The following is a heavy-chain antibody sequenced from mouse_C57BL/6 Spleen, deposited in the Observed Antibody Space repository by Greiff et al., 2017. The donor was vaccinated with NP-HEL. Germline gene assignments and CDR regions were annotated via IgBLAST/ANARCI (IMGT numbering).Heavy chain of an antibody. Sequence: VQLQESGAELVKPGASVKLSCKASGYTFTSYWMHWVKQRPGRGLEWIGRIDPNRGGTKYNEKFKSKATLTVDKPSSTAYMQLSSLTSEDSAVYYCAREAYDGYYDYYAMDYWGQGTSVTVSS. CDR3: AREAYDGYYDYYAMDY. CDR1: GYTFTSYW. V-gene: IGHV1-72*01. D-gene: IGHD2-3*01. J-gene: IGHJ4*01. CDR2: IDPNRGGT.